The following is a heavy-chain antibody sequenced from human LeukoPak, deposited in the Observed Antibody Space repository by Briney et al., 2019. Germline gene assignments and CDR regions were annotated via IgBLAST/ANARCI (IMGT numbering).Heavy chain of an antibody. CDR3: ARDSQYSSSSFAFDI. J-gene: IGHJ3*02. CDR2: IYSGGST. CDR1: GFTASSHY. Sequence: RASLRLSCAASGFTASSHYISSVRQAPGKGLEPVSSIYSGGSTYYAYSVEGRFTISRDNSKNTLYLQMNSLRAEDTAGYYCARDSQYSSSSFAFDIWGQGTMVTVSS. V-gene: IGHV3-53*01. D-gene: IGHD6-6*01.